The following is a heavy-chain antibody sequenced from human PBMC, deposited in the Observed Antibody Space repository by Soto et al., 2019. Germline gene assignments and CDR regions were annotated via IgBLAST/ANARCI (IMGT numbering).Heavy chain of an antibody. J-gene: IGHJ5*02. D-gene: IGHD4-17*01. CDR1: GYTFTSYC. CDR3: ARGIKYGAHSRWFXR. CDR2: ISAYNGNT. V-gene: IGHV1-18*01. Sequence: ASVKVSCKASGYTFTSYCVSWVRQAPGQGLEWMGWISAYNGNTNYAQKLQGRVTMTTDTSTSTAYMELRSLRSEDTAVYFCARGIKYGAHSRWFXRWGQGTLVTVSS.